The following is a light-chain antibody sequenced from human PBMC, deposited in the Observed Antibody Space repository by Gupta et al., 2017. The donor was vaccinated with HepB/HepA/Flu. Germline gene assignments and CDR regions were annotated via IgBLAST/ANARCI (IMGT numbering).Light chain of an antibody. CDR1: QSLLHSNGYNY. CDR3: MQALQTPRT. Sequence: IVMTQSPLSLPFTPGEPASISCSSSQSLLHSNGYNYLDWYLQKPGQSPQLLIYLGSNRASGVPDRFSGSGSGTDFTLKISRVEAEDVGVYYCMQALQTPRTFGQGTKLEIK. J-gene: IGKJ2*01. CDR2: LGS. V-gene: IGKV2-28*01.